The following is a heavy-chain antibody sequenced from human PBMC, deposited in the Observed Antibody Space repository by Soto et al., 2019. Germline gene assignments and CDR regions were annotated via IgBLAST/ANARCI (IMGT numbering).Heavy chain of an antibody. J-gene: IGHJ4*02. CDR1: GFTFNNYA. D-gene: IGHD2-21*02. CDR3: AKGIHVMVVPGTAYFDS. CDR2: ISGNAGST. V-gene: IGHV3-23*01. Sequence: DVLLSASGGGLVHPGGSLRASCAASGFTFNNYAMNWVRQIPGKGLEWVSSISGNAGSTWYADSVKGRFTISRDNSQGTVSLQMSSLRADDTAIYYCAKGIHVMVVPGTAYFDSWGRGTLVTVSS.